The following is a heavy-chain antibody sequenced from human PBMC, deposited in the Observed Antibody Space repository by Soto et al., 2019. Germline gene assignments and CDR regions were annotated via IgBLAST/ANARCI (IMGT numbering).Heavy chain of an antibody. J-gene: IGHJ4*02. CDR2: ISDSGGST. CDR3: AKDKPAAGSQWLVPI. V-gene: IGHV3-23*01. D-gene: IGHD6-19*01. CDR1: GFTFSSCA. Sequence: GGSLRLSCAASGFTFSSCAMRWVRQAPGMGLQWVSAISDSGGSTYYADSVRGRFTISRDNSKNTLYLQLNSLGAEDTAVYYCAKDKPAAGSQWLVPIWGRGTLVTVSS.